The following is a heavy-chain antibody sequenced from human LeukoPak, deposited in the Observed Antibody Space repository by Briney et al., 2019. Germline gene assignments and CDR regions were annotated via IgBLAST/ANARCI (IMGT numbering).Heavy chain of an antibody. CDR2: INPNSGGT. Sequence: ASVKVSCKASGYTFTDYYMHWVRQAPGQGLEWMGWINPNSGGTNYAQKFQGRVTMTRDTSISTAYMELSRLRSDDTAVYYCAGVDCSGGSCYYYFDYWGQGTLVTVSS. V-gene: IGHV1-2*02. D-gene: IGHD2-15*01. J-gene: IGHJ4*02. CDR3: AGVDCSGGSCYYYFDY. CDR1: GYTFTDYY.